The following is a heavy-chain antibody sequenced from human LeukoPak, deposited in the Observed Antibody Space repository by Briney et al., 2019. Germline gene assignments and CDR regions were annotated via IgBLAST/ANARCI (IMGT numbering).Heavy chain of an antibody. Sequence: ASVKVSCKASGYTFTTHDINWVRQAPGQGLEWMGWMNPNSGNTGFAQKFQGRVTITRNTSISTAYLELSSLRSEDTAVYYCARLVNQFDYVTGRFDYWSQGTLVTVSS. D-gene: IGHD4-17*01. J-gene: IGHJ4*02. CDR2: MNPNSGNT. V-gene: IGHV1-8*02. CDR3: ARLVNQFDYVTGRFDY. CDR1: GYTFTTHD.